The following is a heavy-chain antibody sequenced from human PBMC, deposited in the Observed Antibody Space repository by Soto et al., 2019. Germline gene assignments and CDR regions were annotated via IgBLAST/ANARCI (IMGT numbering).Heavy chain of an antibody. D-gene: IGHD3-10*01. CDR3: TTSNYYESGSYPQAPFDY. Sequence: GGSLRLSCAASGFTFTNAWMSWVRQVPGKGLEWVGRIKSRPDGGTTDHAAPVKGRFTISRDDSKNMLYLQMNSLKAEDTALYYCTTSNYYESGSYPQAPFDYWGQGTLVTVSS. V-gene: IGHV3-15*05. CDR2: IKSRPDGGTT. CDR1: GFTFTNAW. J-gene: IGHJ4*02.